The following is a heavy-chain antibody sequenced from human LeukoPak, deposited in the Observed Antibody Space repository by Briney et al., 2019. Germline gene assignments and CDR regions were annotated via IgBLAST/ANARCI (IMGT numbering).Heavy chain of an antibody. V-gene: IGHV3-53*01. J-gene: IGHJ4*02. CDR1: GFTVSSNY. CDR2: IYSGGST. CDR3: ARGYYDNPYYFDY. D-gene: IGHD3-22*01. Sequence: GGSLRLSCAASGFTVSSNYTSWVRQAPGKGLEWVSVIYSGGSTYYADSVKGRFTISRDNSKNTLYLQMNSLRAEDTAVYYCARGYYDNPYYFDYWGQGTLVTVSS.